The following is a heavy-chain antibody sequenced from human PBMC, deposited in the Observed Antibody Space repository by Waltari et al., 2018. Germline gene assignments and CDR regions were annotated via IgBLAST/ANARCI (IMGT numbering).Heavy chain of an antibody. J-gene: IGHJ5*02. CDR3: ARGVAMVVAANWFDP. CDR1: GFTFSSYW. Sequence: EVQLVESGGGLVQPGGSLRLSCAASGFTFSSYWMSWVRQAPGKGLEWVANIKQDGSEKYYVDSVKGRFTISRDNAKNSLYLQMNSLRAEDTAVYYCARGVAMVVAANWFDPWGQGTLVTVSS. D-gene: IGHD2-15*01. V-gene: IGHV3-7*01. CDR2: IKQDGSEK.